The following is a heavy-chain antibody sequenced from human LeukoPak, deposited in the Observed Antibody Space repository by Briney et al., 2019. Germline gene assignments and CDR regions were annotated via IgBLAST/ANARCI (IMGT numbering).Heavy chain of an antibody. D-gene: IGHD6-19*01. Sequence: QSGGSLRLSCAASGFTFSSYEMNWVRQAPGKGLEWVSYISSSGSTIYYADSVKGRFTISRDNAKNSLYLQMNSLRAEDTAVYYCAKDHLPGIVVADRDYWGLGTLVTVSS. CDR2: ISSSGSTI. CDR3: AKDHLPGIVVADRDY. J-gene: IGHJ4*02. V-gene: IGHV3-48*03. CDR1: GFTFSSYE.